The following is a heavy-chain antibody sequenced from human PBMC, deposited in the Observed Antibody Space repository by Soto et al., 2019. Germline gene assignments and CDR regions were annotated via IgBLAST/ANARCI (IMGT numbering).Heavy chain of an antibody. D-gene: IGHD1-26*01. CDR2: ISSNGGST. CDR3: ARVVYPLVGRDGDYYGMDV. CDR1: GFTFSSYA. J-gene: IGHJ6*02. Sequence: GGSLRLSCAASGFTFSSYAMHWVRQAPGKGLEYVSAISSNGGSTYYANSVKGRFTISRDNSKNTLYLQMGSLRAEDMAVYYCARVVYPLVGRDGDYYGMDVWGQGTTVTVSS. V-gene: IGHV3-64*01.